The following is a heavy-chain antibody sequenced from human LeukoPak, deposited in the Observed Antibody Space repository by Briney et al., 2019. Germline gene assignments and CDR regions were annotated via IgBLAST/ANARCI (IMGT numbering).Heavy chain of an antibody. CDR3: AVGYSSGWYGY. CDR2: IYYSGST. V-gene: IGHV4-59*08. CDR1: GGSISSYY. J-gene: IGHJ4*02. Sequence: SETLSLTCTVSGGSISSYYWGWIRQPPGKGLEWIGYIYYSGSTNYNPSLKCRVTISVDTSKNQFSLKLSSVTAADTAVYYCAVGYSSGWYGYWGQGTLVTVSS. D-gene: IGHD6-19*01.